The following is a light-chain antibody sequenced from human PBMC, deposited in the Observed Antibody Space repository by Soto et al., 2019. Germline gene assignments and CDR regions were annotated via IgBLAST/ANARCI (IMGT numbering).Light chain of an antibody. CDR2: DAS. Sequence: AIQLTQSPSSLSASVGDRVTITCRASQGLSSAFAWYQQKPGKAPKLLIYDASSLESGVPSRFSGSGSATDFTLTISSLQPEDFATYYCQQFTNYPFTFGQGTRLEIK. CDR1: QGLSSA. CDR3: QQFTNYPFT. J-gene: IGKJ5*01. V-gene: IGKV1D-13*01.